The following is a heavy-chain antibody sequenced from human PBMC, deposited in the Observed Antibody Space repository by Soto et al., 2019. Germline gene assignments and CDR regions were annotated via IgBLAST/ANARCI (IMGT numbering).Heavy chain of an antibody. CDR3: AGLTYYDFWSGYSSSGGRYAFDI. CDR1: GGSFSGYY. Sequence: QVQLQQWGAGLLKPSETLSLTCAVYGGSFSGYYWSWIRQPPGKGLEWIGEINHSGSTNYNPSLKSRVPISVDTSKNQFALKLSSVTAADTAVYYCAGLTYYDFWSGYSSSGGRYAFDIWGQGTMVTVSS. D-gene: IGHD3-3*01. V-gene: IGHV4-34*01. J-gene: IGHJ3*02. CDR2: INHSGST.